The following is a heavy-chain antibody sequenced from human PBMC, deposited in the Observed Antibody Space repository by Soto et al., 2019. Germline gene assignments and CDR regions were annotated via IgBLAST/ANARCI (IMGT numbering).Heavy chain of an antibody. Sequence: SETLSVSSSPPGGSISPGRYVWGWIRQPPGKGLEWIGSIYYSGSTYYNPSLKSRVTVSVDTSKNQFSLKLSSVTAADTAVYYCARVWGGAFDIWGQGTMVT. D-gene: IGHD3-10*01. J-gene: IGHJ3*02. CDR1: GGSISPGRYV. V-gene: IGHV4-39*01. CDR2: IYYSGST. CDR3: ARVWGGAFDI.